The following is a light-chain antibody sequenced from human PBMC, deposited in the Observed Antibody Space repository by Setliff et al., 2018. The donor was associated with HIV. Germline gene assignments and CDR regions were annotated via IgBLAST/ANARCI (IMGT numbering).Light chain of an antibody. Sequence: QSALTQPASVSGSAGQSITISCTGTTSDIGSYNYVSWYQQHPGKAPKLMISDVTNRPSGVSNRFSGSKSGNTASLTISGLQAEDEADYYCSSYTSRTPLYVFGTGTK. V-gene: IGLV2-14*03. J-gene: IGLJ1*01. CDR1: TSDIGSYNY. CDR2: DVT. CDR3: SSYTSRTPLYV.